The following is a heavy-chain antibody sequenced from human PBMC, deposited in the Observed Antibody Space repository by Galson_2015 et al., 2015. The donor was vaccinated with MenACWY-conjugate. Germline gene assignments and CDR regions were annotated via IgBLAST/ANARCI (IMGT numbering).Heavy chain of an antibody. V-gene: IGHV3-66*02. D-gene: IGHD3-16*01. CDR3: ARGGGGRFDY. Sequence: SLRLSCAVSGFTVSSDYMSWVRQAPGKGLEWVSVIYSGGSTYYADSVKRRFTISRDSSKNTLYLQMNSLRPEDTAVFYCARGGGGRFDYWGQGALVTVSS. CDR2: IYSGGST. CDR1: GFTVSSDY. J-gene: IGHJ4*02.